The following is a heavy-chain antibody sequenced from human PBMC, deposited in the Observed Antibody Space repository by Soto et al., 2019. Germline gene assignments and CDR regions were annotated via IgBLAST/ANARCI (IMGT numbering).Heavy chain of an antibody. CDR2: IYYSGST. D-gene: IGHD3-16*02. J-gene: IGHJ6*03. CDR3: ARGPPAQYRYYYYYMDV. CDR1: GGSISSYY. V-gene: IGHV4-59*01. Sequence: SETLSLTCTVSGGSISSYYWSWIRQPPGKGLEWIGYIYYSGSTNYNPSLKSRVTISVDTSKNQFSLKLSSVTAADTAVYYCARGPPAQYRYYYYYMDVWGKGTTVTVSS.